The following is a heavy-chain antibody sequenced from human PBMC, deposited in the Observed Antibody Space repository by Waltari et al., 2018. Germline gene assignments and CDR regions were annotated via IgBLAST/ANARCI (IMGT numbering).Heavy chain of an antibody. D-gene: IGHD2-8*01. CDR1: GGSISSYY. J-gene: IGHJ4*02. CDR2: IYYSGST. CDR3: ARVNRHCTNGVCHGQGYYFDY. V-gene: IGHV4-59*01. Sequence: QVQLQESGPGLVKPSETLSLTCTVSGGSISSYYWSWIRQPPGKGLEWIGYIYYSGSTNYNPSLKSRVTISVDTSKNQFSLKLSSVTAADTAVYYCARVNRHCTNGVCHGQGYYFDYWGQGTLVTVSS.